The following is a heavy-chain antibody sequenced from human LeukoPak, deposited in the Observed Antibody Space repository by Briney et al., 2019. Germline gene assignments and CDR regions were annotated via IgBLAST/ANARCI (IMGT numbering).Heavy chain of an antibody. J-gene: IGHJ4*02. CDR2: INPSGGST. D-gene: IGHD3-16*01. CDR3: ARAKGLFDH. CDR1: GYTFAIYY. Sequence: GASVKVSCKASGYTFAIYYIHWVRQAPGQGLEWMGIINPSGGSTSYTQKFQGRLTVTRDTSTSTVYMELSSLRSEDTAVYYCARAKGLFDHWGQGTLVTVSS. V-gene: IGHV1-46*01.